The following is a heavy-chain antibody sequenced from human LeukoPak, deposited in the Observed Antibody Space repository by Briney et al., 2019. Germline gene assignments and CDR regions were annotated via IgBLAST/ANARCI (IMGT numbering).Heavy chain of an antibody. CDR2: INPNSGGT. D-gene: IGHD5-12*01. J-gene: IGHJ4*02. CDR3: ARDKGLRGYSGYDY. Sequence: ASVKVSCKASGYTFTSYGISWVRQAPGQGLEWMGWINPNSGGTNYAQKFQGWVTMTRDTSISTAYMELSRLRSDDTAVYYCARDKGLRGYSGYDYWGQGTLVTVSS. V-gene: IGHV1-2*04. CDR1: GYTFTSYG.